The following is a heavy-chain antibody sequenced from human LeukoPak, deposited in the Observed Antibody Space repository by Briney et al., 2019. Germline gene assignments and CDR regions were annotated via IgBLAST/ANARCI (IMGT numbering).Heavy chain of an antibody. D-gene: IGHD2-2*02. V-gene: IGHV3-23*01. CDR2: ISGSGGST. J-gene: IGHJ4*02. CDR3: AKSDCSSTSCYINY. CDR1: GFTFSSYA. Sequence: GGSLRLSCAASGFTFSSYAMSWVRQAPGKGLEWVSAISGSGGSTYYADSVKGRFTTSRDNSKNTLYLQMNSLRAEDTAVYYCAKSDCSSTSCYINYWGQGTLVTVSS.